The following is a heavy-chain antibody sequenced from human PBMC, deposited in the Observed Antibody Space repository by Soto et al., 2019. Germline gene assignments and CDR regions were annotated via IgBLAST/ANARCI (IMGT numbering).Heavy chain of an antibody. D-gene: IGHD1-1*01. J-gene: IGHJ5*01. V-gene: IGHV1-18*01. CDR1: GYSFHNSG. CDR3: SKNGTTWFAS. CDR2: ISVFNGYA. Sequence: QVQLVQSGPELKKPGASVKVSCKTSGYSFHNSGISWVRQAPGQGLEWMGWISVFNGYAHYAQKFQGRVIMTADTITHTAYMQLRGLSSDDTAMYYCSKNGTTWFASWGQGTPVTVSS.